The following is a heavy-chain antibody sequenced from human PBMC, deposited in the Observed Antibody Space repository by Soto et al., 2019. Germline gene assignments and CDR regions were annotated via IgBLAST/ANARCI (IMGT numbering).Heavy chain of an antibody. CDR1: GCTFISSV. CDR2: ISSSSSYI. CDR3: ASDFDSSGYYSRGAFDI. V-gene: IGHV3-21*01. Sequence: SXRLSCASSGCTFISSVMNLVRQAPGTWLEWVSSISSSSSYIYYADSVKGRFTISRDNAKNSLYLQMNSLRGEDTAVYYCASDFDSSGYYSRGAFDIWGQGIMVTVSS. D-gene: IGHD3-22*01. J-gene: IGHJ3*02.